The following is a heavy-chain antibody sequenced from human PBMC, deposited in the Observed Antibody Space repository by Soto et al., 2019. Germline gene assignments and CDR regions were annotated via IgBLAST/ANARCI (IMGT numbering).Heavy chain of an antibody. Sequence: PSETLSLTCAVSGGPISSGGYSWSWIRQPPGKGLEWIGYIYHSGSTYYNPSLKSRVTISVDRSKNQFSLKLSSVTAADTAVYYCARNDILTGYLFDYWGQGTLVTVSS. D-gene: IGHD3-9*01. CDR3: ARNDILTGYLFDY. CDR2: IYHSGST. J-gene: IGHJ4*02. V-gene: IGHV4-30-2*01. CDR1: GGPISSGGYS.